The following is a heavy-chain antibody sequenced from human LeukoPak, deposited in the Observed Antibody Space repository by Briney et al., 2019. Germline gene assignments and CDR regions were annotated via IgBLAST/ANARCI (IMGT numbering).Heavy chain of an antibody. CDR2: INTDGSST. J-gene: IGHJ6*03. CDR3: ARVWSGYSYYYYMDV. CDR1: GFTFSSYW. Sequence: GGSLRLSCAASGFTFSSYWIHWVRQAPGKGLVWVSRINTDGSSTSYADSVKGRFTISRDNAKNTLYLQMNSLRAEDTAVYYCARVWSGYSYYYYMDVWGKGTTVTVSS. V-gene: IGHV3-74*01. D-gene: IGHD3-3*01.